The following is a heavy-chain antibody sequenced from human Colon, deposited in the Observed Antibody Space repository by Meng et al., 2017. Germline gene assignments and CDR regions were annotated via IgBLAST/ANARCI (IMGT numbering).Heavy chain of an antibody. D-gene: IGHD2-2*01. V-gene: IGHV4-4*02. CDR2: IYHGGNT. J-gene: IGHJ5*02. CDR3: SRGVVAGAMVWFDP. CDR1: GGSRHSSNW. Sequence: QVPLQESGPGLVKPSGTLSLTCAVPGGSRHSSNWWLWVRQPPRKGLEWLGEIYHGGNTNYNQSLKSRVTLSPDKSKNQFSLRLTSLTAADTAMYYCSRGVVAGAMVWFDPWGPGTLVTVSS.